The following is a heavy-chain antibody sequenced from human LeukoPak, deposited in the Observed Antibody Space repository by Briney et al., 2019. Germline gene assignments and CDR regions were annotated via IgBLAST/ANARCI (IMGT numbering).Heavy chain of an antibody. J-gene: IGHJ3*02. CDR2: IYHTGNT. V-gene: IGHV4-61*01. CDR1: GGSISSSSYF. D-gene: IGHD6-6*01. Sequence: SETLSLTCTVSGGSISSSSYFWTWIRQPPGKGLEWIGYIYHTGNTNYSPSLRGRVTMSINTSRNQFSLKLNSVTATDTAVYYCAREGLAARRGGFDIWGQGTVVTVSS. CDR3: AREGLAARRGGFDI.